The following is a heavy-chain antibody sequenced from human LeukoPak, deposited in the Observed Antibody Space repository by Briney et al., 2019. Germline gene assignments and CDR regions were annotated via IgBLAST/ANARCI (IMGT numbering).Heavy chain of an antibody. CDR3: ARPLDDYGDYGAFYFDS. CDR1: GYSFTSYW. V-gene: IGHV5-51*01. Sequence: GESLKISCKGSGYSFTSYWIGWVRQMPGKGLEWMGIIYPGDSDTRYSPSFQGQVTISADKSISTAYLQWSSLKASDTAMYYCARPLDDYGDYGAFYFDSWGQGTLVTVSS. CDR2: IYPGDSDT. D-gene: IGHD4-17*01. J-gene: IGHJ4*02.